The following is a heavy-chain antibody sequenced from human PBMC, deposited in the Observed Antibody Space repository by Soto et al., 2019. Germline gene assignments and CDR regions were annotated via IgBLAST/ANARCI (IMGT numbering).Heavy chain of an antibody. CDR1: GFTFRSYA. V-gene: IGHV3-23*01. D-gene: IGHD2-2*01. CDR3: AKSGQSSWVNTEV. CDR2: ISGSADST. Sequence: EVQMLESGGGLVQPGGSLRLSCAASGFTFRSYATNWVRQAPGKGLEWVSTISGSADSTYYADSVKGRFTISRDNSKNTLSLQMNSLRAEDTAVYYCAKSGQSSWVNTEVWGQGTTVIVSS. J-gene: IGHJ6*02.